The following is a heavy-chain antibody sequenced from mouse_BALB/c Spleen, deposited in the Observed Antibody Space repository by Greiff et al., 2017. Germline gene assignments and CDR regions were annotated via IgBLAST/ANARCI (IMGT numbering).Heavy chain of an antibody. J-gene: IGHJ4*01. Sequence: EVKLVESGGGLVQPKGSLKLSCAASGFTFNTYAMNWVRQAPGKGLEWVARIRSKSNNYATYYADSVKDRFTISRDDSQSMLYLQMNNLKTEDTAMYYCLLWYAMDYWGQGTSVTVSS. D-gene: IGHD2-1*01. CDR2: IRSKSNNYAT. CDR1: GFTFNTYA. V-gene: IGHV10-1*02. CDR3: LLWYAMDY.